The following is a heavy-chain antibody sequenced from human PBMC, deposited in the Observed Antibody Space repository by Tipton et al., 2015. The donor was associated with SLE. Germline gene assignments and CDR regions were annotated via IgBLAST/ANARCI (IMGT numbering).Heavy chain of an antibody. Sequence: QSGAEVKKPGASVKVSCKASGYTLTSYGISWMRQAPGQGLEWMGWISDNDDNTNYPQRLQGRVTMTIDTSTNTAYMELRSLRSDATAIYYCAGGVKYDFWGQGTLITFSS. V-gene: IGHV1-18*01. D-gene: IGHD3-16*01. CDR3: AGGVKYDF. CDR2: ISDNDDNT. J-gene: IGHJ4*02. CDR1: GYTLTSYG.